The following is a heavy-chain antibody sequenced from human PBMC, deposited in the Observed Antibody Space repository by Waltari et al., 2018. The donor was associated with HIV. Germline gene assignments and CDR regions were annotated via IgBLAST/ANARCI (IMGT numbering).Heavy chain of an antibody. CDR2: INHSGST. J-gene: IGHJ3*02. V-gene: IGHV4-34*01. CDR3: ARSMMPLTRGPNDAFDI. D-gene: IGHD3-22*01. Sequence: QVQLQQWGAGLLKPSETLSLTCAVYGGSFSGYYWGWIRQPPGKGLEWIGEINHSGSTNYNPSLKSRVTISVDTSKNQFSLKLSSVTAADTAVYYCARSMMPLTRGPNDAFDIWGQGTMVTVSS. CDR1: GGSFSGYY.